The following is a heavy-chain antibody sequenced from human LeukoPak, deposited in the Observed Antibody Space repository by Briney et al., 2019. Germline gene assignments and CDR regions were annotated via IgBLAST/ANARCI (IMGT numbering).Heavy chain of an antibody. J-gene: IGHJ3*02. CDR3: AVEYSSSWGDAFDI. CDR1: GYTFTSYD. D-gene: IGHD6-13*01. CDR2: MNPNSGNT. Sequence: GASVKVSCKASGYTFTSYDINWVRQATGQGLEWMGWMNPNSGNTGYAQKFQGRVTITRNTSISTAYMELSSLRSEDTAVYYCAVEYSSSWGDAFDIWGQGTMVTVSS. V-gene: IGHV1-8*03.